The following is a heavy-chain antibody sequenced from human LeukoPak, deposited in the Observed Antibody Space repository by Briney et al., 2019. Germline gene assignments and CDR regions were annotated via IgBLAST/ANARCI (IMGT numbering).Heavy chain of an antibody. CDR3: ARALGSRGVVIIDYYMDV. D-gene: IGHD3-3*01. CDR2: IYYSGST. V-gene: IGHV4-31*03. J-gene: IGHJ6*03. Sequence: SETLSLTCTVSGGSISSGGYYWSSIRQHPGKRLEWIGYIYYSGSTYYNPSLKSRVTISVDTSKNQFSLKLSSVTAADTAVYYCARALGSRGVVIIDYYMDVWGKGTTVTVSS. CDR1: GGSISSGGYY.